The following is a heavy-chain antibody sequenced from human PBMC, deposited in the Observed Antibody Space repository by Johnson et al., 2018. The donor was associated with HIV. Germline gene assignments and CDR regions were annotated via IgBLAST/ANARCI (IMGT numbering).Heavy chain of an antibody. CDR3: ATFGYTSGWIVTDDAFDV. D-gene: IGHD6-19*01. Sequence: QVQLVESGGGVVQPGRSLRLSCVASRFTFSNYAMHWVRQAPGKGLEWVAVISYDGSSKYYAESLKGRISISRDNSMNTLYLQMNSLRAEDTAVYYCATFGYTSGWIVTDDAFDVWGHGTLVTVSS. CDR2: ISYDGSSK. V-gene: IGHV3-30-3*01. J-gene: IGHJ3*01. CDR1: RFTFSNYA.